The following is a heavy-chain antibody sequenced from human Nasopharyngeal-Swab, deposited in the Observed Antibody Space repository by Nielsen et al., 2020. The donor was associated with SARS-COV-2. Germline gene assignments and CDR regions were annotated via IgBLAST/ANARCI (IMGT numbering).Heavy chain of an antibody. CDR3: AAEKYPPGGFDP. CDR2: ISSSGSNI. CDR1: GFTSSDSY. V-gene: IGHV3-11*01. Sequence: GESLKISCAASGFTSSDSYMSWIRQAPGKGLEWVSYISSSGSNIFYADSVKGRFTISRDNAKNSLYLQMNSLRAEDTAVYYCAAEKYPPGGFDPWGQRTLVTVSS. J-gene: IGHJ5*02. D-gene: IGHD3-10*01.